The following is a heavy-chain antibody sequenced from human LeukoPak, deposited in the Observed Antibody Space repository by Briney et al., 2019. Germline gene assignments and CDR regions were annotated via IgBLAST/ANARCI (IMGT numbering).Heavy chain of an antibody. CDR1: GFTFSRYR. V-gene: IGHV3-7*01. CDR2: IKQDGSEK. CDR3: ARDTGTFDY. J-gene: IGHJ4*02. D-gene: IGHD2-8*02. Sequence: GGSLRLSCAASGFTFSRYRMNWVRQAPGKGLEWVANIKQDGSEKYYVDSVKGRFTISRDNAKNSLFLQMNSLRAEDTAVYHCARDTGTFDYWGQGTLVTVSS.